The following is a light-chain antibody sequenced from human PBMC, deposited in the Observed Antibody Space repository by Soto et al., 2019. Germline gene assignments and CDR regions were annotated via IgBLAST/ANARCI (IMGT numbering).Light chain of an antibody. CDR2: GAF. V-gene: IGKV3-15*01. CDR3: QQYNDWPLT. Sequence: ILMTQSPVTLSVSPGERATLSCRASQSVSSNLAWYQQKPGQAPSLLIYGAFTRATGIPARFSGTGSGTEFTLTISSLQSEDFAFYYCQQYNDWPLTFGQGTKVDIK. CDR1: QSVSSN. J-gene: IGKJ1*01.